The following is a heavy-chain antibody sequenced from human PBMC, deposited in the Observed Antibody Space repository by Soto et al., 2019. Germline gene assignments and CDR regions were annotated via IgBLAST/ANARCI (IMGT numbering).Heavy chain of an antibody. D-gene: IGHD3-16*01. CDR2: INWNGVNK. V-gene: IGHV3-9*01. CDR3: AKDVDRLVELWGYFQN. CDR1: GFIFEDFA. J-gene: IGHJ1*01. Sequence: EVQLVESGGGLEQPGRSLRLSCTVSGFIFEDFAMHWVRQAPGQGLEWVSGINWNGVNKGYAESVLGRFTISRDNAKKSLYLDMNYLRPEYTALYFCAKDVDRLVELWGYFQNWGQGTLVTVSS.